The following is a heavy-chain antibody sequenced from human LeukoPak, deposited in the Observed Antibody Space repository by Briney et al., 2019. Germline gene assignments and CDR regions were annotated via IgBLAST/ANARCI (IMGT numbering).Heavy chain of an antibody. CDR2: IKQDGSEK. CDR3: AREGEDYGDYGDFDY. V-gene: IGHV3-7*01. Sequence: GGSLRLSCAASGFTFSSYWMSWVRQAPGKGLEWVANIKQDGSEKYYVDSVKGRFTISRDNAKNSLYPQMNSLRAEDTAVYYWAREGEDYGDYGDFDYWGQGTLVTVSS. CDR1: GFTFSSYW. J-gene: IGHJ4*02. D-gene: IGHD4-17*01.